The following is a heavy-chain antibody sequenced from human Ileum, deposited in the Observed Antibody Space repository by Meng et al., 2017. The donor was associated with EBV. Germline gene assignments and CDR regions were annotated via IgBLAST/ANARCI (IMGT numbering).Heavy chain of an antibody. J-gene: IGHJ4*02. V-gene: IGHV2-5*02. CDR2: IYWDDDK. CDR3: ARRSFAAGSPDY. CDR1: GFSLNTGGMA. D-gene: IGHD3-10*01. Sequence: QITLKESGLTLVKPTQTLTLTCTFSGFSLNTGGMAVSWIRQPPGKALEWLALIYWDDDKRYSPSLKTRLTITKDTSKNQVVLTMTNMDPVDTATYYCARRSFAAGSPDYWGQGTLVTVSS.